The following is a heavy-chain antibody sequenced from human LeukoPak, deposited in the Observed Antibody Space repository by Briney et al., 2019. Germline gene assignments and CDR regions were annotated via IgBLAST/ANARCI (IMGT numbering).Heavy chain of an antibody. CDR1: GFTFSTYW. J-gene: IGHJ3*01. CDR2: IKPDGSHV. Sequence: PGGSLRLSCAASGFTFSTYWMNWVRQAPGKGLEWVADIKPDGSHVSYVDSVKGRFSISRDNAQNLLYLQVSSLRAEDTAIYYCAREGRLLGAFDVWGQGTMVTVSS. V-gene: IGHV3-7*01. CDR3: AREGRLLGAFDV.